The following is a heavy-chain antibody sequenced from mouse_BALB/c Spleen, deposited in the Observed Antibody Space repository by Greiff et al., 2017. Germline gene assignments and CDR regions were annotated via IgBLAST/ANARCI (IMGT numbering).Heavy chain of an antibody. CDR2: ISDGGSYT. CDR1: GFTFSDYY. CDR3: ARAITTVVEDWYFDV. V-gene: IGHV5-4*02. Sequence: EVQVVESGGGLVKPGGSLKLSCAASGFTFSDYYMYWVRQTPEKRLEWVATISDGGSYTYYPDSVKGRFTISRDNAKNNLYLQMSSLKSEDTAMYYCARAITTVVEDWYFDVWGAGTTVTVSS. D-gene: IGHD1-1*01. J-gene: IGHJ1*01.